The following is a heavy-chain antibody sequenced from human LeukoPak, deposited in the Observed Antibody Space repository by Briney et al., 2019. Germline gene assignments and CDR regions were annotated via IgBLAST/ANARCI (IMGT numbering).Heavy chain of an antibody. CDR3: ARHGSWSFDY. V-gene: IGHV3-23*01. D-gene: IGHD6-13*01. Sequence: PGGSLRLSCAASGFTFSSHAMSWGRQAPGKVLEWVSAITSGSGINVYDTDSLKGRFTLSRDNSKNTLYLQMNSLRAEDTAVYYCARHGSWSFDYWGQGTLVTVSA. J-gene: IGHJ4*02. CDR1: GFTFSSHA. CDR2: ITSGSGINV.